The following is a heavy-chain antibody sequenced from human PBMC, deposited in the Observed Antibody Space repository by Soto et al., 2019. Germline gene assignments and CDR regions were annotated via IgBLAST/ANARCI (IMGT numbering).Heavy chain of an antibody. CDR3: ARDQPIQGAAINYGMDV. CDR2: ISAYNGNT. D-gene: IGHD6-25*01. J-gene: IGHJ6*02. V-gene: IGHV1-18*01. CDR1: GYTFTSYG. Sequence: QVQLVQSGAEVKKPGASVKVSCKASGYTFTSYGISWVRQAPGQGLEWMGWISAYNGNTNYAQKLQGRVTMPTDTATSTAYMERRSLRSDDTAVYYCARDQPIQGAAINYGMDVWGQGTTVTVSS.